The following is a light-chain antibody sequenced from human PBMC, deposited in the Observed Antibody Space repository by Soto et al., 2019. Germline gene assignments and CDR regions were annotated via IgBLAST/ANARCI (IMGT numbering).Light chain of an antibody. CDR3: HQYNNWPIT. CDR2: GAS. J-gene: IGKJ4*01. Sequence: EIVMTQSPATLSVSPGERATLSCRASQTVRSYLAWFQQKPGQAPSLLIYGASTRATGIPARFSGSGSGTEFTLTISSLQSEDFALYYFHQYNNWPITFGGGTKVEI. CDR1: QTVRSY. V-gene: IGKV3-15*01.